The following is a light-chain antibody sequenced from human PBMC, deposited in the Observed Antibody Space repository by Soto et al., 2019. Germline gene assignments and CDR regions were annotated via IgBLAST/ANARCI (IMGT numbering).Light chain of an antibody. CDR2: EVN. Sequence: PTEPASVSGSPGGTIWVPWAPASGDVGRYNYVFWLQLDVGKVPKPVIIEVNYRPSGVSERFSGSKSGNTASLTSTGLHAEDEADYYCTACITANTRGVFGRGTKVTVL. CDR3: TACITANTRGV. CDR1: SGDVGRYNY. J-gene: IGLJ1*01. V-gene: IGLV2-14*01.